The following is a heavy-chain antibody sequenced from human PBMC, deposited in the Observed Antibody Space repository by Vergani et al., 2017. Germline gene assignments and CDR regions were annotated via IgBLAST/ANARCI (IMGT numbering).Heavy chain of an antibody. CDR1: GFTFSSYA. J-gene: IGHJ4*02. Sequence: QVQLVESGGGVVQPGRSLRLSCAASGFTFSSYAMHWVRQAPGKGLEWVAVISYDGSNKYYADSVKGRFTISRDTSKNTLYLQMNSLRAEDTAVYYCARGTNVLLWVGGDWGQGTLVTVSS. V-gene: IGHV3-30*04. CDR3: ARGTNVLLWVGGD. CDR2: ISYDGSNK. D-gene: IGHD3-10*01.